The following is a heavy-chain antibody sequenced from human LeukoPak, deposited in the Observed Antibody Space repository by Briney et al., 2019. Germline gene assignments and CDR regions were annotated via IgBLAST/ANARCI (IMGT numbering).Heavy chain of an antibody. V-gene: IGHV4-61*08. CDR1: GDSVSSGAYY. D-gene: IGHD6-19*01. CDR3: ARVRHSSGYYGYVDY. CDR2: IYYTGST. Sequence: SSETPSLTCTVSGDSVSSGAYYWHWIRQPPGKGLVCIGYIYYTGSTYYNPSLKSRVTISVDTSKNQFSLKLSSVTAADTAVYYCARVRHSSGYYGYVDYWGQGTLVTVSS. J-gene: IGHJ4*02.